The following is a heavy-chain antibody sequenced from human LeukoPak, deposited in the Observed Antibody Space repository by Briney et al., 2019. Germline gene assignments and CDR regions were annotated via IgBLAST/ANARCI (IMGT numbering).Heavy chain of an antibody. D-gene: IGHD2-15*01. V-gene: IGHV4-39*07. Sequence: SETLSLTCTVSGGSISSSSYYWGWIRQPPGKGLEWIGSIYYSGSTYYNPSLKSRVTISVDTSKNQFSLKLSSVTAADTAVYYCARGNQRHSGGSCYSDYWGQGTLVTVSS. CDR1: GGSISSSSYY. CDR3: ARGNQRHSGGSCYSDY. CDR2: IYYSGST. J-gene: IGHJ4*02.